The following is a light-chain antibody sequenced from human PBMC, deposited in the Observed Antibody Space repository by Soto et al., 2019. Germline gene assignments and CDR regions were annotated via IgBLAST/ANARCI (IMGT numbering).Light chain of an antibody. Sequence: EIVMTQSPATLSVSPGESATLSCRASQSVHTNLAWYQHKPGQAPRLLIYGASNRATGISARFSGSGSGTDFTFTITNLQPEDIATYYCQQCDNLPRLTFGGGTKVDI. J-gene: IGKJ4*01. CDR3: QQCDNLPRLT. CDR2: GAS. CDR1: QSVHTN. V-gene: IGKV3-15*01.